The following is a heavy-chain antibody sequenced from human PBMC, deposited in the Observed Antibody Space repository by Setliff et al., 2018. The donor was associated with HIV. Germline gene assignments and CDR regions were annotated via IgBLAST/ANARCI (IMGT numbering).Heavy chain of an antibody. CDR1: GYTFTSYY. J-gene: IGHJ1*01. V-gene: IGHV1-46*01. CDR3: ARDPAPSSSASYFQH. Sequence: ASVKVSCKASGYTFTSYYMHWVRQAPGQGLEWMGIINPSSGSTTYAQKFQGRVTMTRDTSTSTVYMELSSLRSEDTAVYYCARDPAPSSSASYFQHWGPETLLVTVSS. D-gene: IGHD6-6*01. CDR2: INPSSGST.